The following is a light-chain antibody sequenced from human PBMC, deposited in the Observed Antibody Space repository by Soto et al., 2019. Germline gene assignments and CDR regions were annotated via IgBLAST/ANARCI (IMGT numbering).Light chain of an antibody. V-gene: IGLV1-40*01. CDR2: DNS. CDR3: QSYDSSLSGVV. CDR1: RSDIGAGYD. Sequence: QSVLTQPPSVSGAPGQRVTISCTWSRSDIGAGYDVHWYQQLPGTAPKLLIYDNSNRPSGVPDRFSGSKSGTSASLAITGLQAEDEADYYCQSYDSSLSGVVFGGGTKLTVL. J-gene: IGLJ2*01.